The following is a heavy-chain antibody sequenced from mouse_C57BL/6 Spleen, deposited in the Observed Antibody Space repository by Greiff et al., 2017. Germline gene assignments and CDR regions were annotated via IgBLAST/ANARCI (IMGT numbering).Heavy chain of an antibody. CDR1: GFTFSDYG. V-gene: IGHV5-17*01. CDR2: ISSGSSTI. D-gene: IGHD1-1*01. CDR3: ARPLYYGSSYVGFAY. Sequence: EVKLMEPGGGLVKPGGSLKLSCAASGFTFSDYGMHWVRQAPEKGLEWVAYISSGSSTIYYADTVKGRFTISRDNAKNTLFLQMISLRSEDTAMDYCARPLYYGSSYVGFAYWGQGTLVTVSA. J-gene: IGHJ3*01.